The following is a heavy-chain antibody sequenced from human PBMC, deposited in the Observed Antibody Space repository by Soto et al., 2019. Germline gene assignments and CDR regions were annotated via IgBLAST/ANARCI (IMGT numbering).Heavy chain of an antibody. J-gene: IGHJ4*02. CDR3: VRVAGSASWYETDS. V-gene: IGHV4-38-2*01. D-gene: IGHD6-13*01. Sequence: SETLSLTCAVSGYSISSGYYWGWIRQPPGKGLECLGTTYYGASSYYNPSLRSRITILLDASTNQLSLKLSSVTAADTAVYFCVRVAGSASWYETDSWGQGILVTVSS. CDR2: TYYGASS. CDR1: GYSISSGYY.